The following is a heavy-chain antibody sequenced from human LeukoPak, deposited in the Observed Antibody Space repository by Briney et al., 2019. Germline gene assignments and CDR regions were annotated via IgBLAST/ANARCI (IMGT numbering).Heavy chain of an antibody. CDR3: ARVQGMSGYLLIDL. V-gene: IGHV4-59*01. Sequence: SETLSLTCTVSGASISTYYWSWVRQPPGKGLEWIGYIYYSGNTNYNPSLKSRVTISVDTSKNQLSLRLNSVTAADTAVYYCARVQGMSGYLLIDLWGQGTLVTVSS. D-gene: IGHD3-3*01. J-gene: IGHJ5*02. CDR2: IYYSGNT. CDR1: GASISTYY.